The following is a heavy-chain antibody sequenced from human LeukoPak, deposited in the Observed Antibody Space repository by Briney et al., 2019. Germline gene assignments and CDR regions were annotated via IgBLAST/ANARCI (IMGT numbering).Heavy chain of an antibody. CDR3: TSQCMVRGVTPVLC. V-gene: IGHV3-73*01. CDR2: IRSKANSYAT. D-gene: IGHD3-10*01. Sequence: GGSLRLSCAASGFTFSGSAMHWVRQASGKGLEWVGRIRSKANSYATAYAASVKGRFTISRDDPKNTAYLQMNSLKTEDTAVYYCTSQCMVRGVTPVLCWGQGTLVTVSS. J-gene: IGHJ4*02. CDR1: GFTFSGSA.